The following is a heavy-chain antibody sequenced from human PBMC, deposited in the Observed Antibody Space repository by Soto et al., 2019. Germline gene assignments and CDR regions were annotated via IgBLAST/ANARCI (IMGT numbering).Heavy chain of an antibody. CDR2: VSAYNRNT. CDR3: ARERQYEPLLY. J-gene: IGHJ4*02. D-gene: IGHD2-2*01. V-gene: IGHV1-18*01. CDR1: GYTFPTYG. Sequence: QVQLVQSGVEVKKPGASVKVSCQASGYTFPTYGITWLRQAPGQGLEWMGWVSAYNRNTNYAQRFQDRVTMTTDTSTRTAYMELRNLKSDDTAIYFCARERQYEPLLYWGQGTLVTVSS.